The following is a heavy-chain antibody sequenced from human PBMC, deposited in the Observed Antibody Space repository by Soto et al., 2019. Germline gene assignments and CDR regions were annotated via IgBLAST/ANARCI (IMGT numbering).Heavy chain of an antibody. CDR1: GGSISSGGYY. V-gene: IGHV4-31*03. D-gene: IGHD4-17*01. Sequence: SETLSLTCTVSGGSISSGGYYWSWIRQHPGKGLEWIGYIYYSGSTYYNPSLKSRVTISVDTSKNQFSLKLSSVTAADTAVYYCARVLTVAYGGWFDPWGQGTLVTVSS. CDR3: ARVLTVAYGGWFDP. CDR2: IYYSGST. J-gene: IGHJ5*02.